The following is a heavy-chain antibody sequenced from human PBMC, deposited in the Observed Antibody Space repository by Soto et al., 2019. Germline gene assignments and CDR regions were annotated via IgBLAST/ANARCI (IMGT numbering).Heavy chain of an antibody. CDR3: AREDYYYDSSGYSYYSDY. J-gene: IGHJ4*02. V-gene: IGHV3-33*01. Sequence: QVQLVESGGGVVQPGRSLRLSCAASGFTFSSYGMQWVRQAPGKGLEWVAVIWYDGSNKYYADSVKGRFTISRDNSKNTLYLQMNSLRAEDTAVYYCAREDYYYDSSGYSYYSDYWGQGTLVTVYS. CDR2: IWYDGSNK. D-gene: IGHD3-22*01. CDR1: GFTFSSYG.